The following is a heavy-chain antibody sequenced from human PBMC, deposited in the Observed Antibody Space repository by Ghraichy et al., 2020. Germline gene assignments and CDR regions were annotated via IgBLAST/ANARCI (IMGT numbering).Heavy chain of an antibody. CDR3: ARHYRGATTWFAP. CDR1: GGSISTTTYY. CDR2: INYSGST. V-gene: IGHV4-39*01. D-gene: IGHD1-26*01. Sequence: SETLSLTCTVSGGSISTTTYYWGWIRQPPGKGLEWIGSINYSGSTSYNPSLKSPVTIAVDTSKNQFSLNLTSVTAADTAVYYCARHYRGATTWFAPWGQGTLVPASS. J-gene: IGHJ5*02.